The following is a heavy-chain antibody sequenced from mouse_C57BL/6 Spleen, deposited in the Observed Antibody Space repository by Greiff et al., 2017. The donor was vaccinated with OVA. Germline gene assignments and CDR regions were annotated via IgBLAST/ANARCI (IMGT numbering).Heavy chain of an antibody. J-gene: IGHJ3*01. CDR1: GYTFTDYY. V-gene: IGHV1-75*01. CDR2: IFPGSGST. Sequence: VQLQQSGPELVKPGASVKISCKASGYTFTDYYINWVKQRPGQGLEWIGWIFPGSGSTYYNEKFKGKATLTVDKPSSTAYMLLSSLTSEDSAVYFCARGDAWFAYWGQGTLVTVSA. CDR3: ARGDAWFAY.